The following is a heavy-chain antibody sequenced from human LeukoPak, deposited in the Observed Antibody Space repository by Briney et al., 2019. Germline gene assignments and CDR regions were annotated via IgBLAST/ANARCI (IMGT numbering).Heavy chain of an antibody. CDR1: GFTFGDYA. CDR3: ARAGSIRFDY. D-gene: IGHD1-26*01. J-gene: IGHJ4*02. Sequence: GGSLRLSCTASGFTFGDYAMTWVRQAPGKGLEWVGFIRSKVYGGTPEYAASVKGRFTISRDDSKGIAYLQMNSLRAEDTAVYYCARAGSIRFDYWGQGTLVTVSS. CDR2: IRSKVYGGTP. V-gene: IGHV3-49*04.